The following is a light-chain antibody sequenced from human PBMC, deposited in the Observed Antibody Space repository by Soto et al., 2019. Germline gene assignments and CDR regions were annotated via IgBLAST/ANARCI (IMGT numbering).Light chain of an antibody. CDR3: SSYTTGSTYV. V-gene: IGLV2-14*01. J-gene: IGLJ1*01. Sequence: QSALTQPASVSGSPGQSITISCTGTSSDVGGYNYVSWYQQHPGKAPKLMIYEVSNRPSGVSNRFSGSKSGNTASLTISGLQAEDEADYYCSSYTTGSTYVFGTATQLTVL. CDR2: EVS. CDR1: SSDVGGYNY.